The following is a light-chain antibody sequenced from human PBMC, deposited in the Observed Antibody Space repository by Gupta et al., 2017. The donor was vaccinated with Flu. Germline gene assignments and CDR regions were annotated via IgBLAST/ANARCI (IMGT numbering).Light chain of an antibody. J-gene: IGKJ4*01. CDR1: RSVSNF. V-gene: IGKV3-11*01. CDR2: DAF. Sequence: EIVLTQSPATLSLSPGERATLSCRASRSVSNFLAWYQQKPGQAPRLLIYDAFNRATGIPARFSGSGSGTDFTLTISSLEPEDFAVYYCQQRANWPPLTFGGGTKVEIK. CDR3: QQRANWPPLT.